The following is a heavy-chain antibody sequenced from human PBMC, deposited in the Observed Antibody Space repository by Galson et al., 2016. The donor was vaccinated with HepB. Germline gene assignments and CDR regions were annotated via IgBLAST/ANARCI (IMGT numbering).Heavy chain of an antibody. V-gene: IGHV3-23*01. Sequence: SLRLSCAASGITFSSHALNWVRQAPGKGLEWVSSISGIDGRPYYTESVEGRFTISRDDSKSTLYLQMNSLRAEDTALYYCAREGSGHLDFDSWGQGTLVTVSS. CDR2: ISGIDGRP. CDR1: GITFSSHA. J-gene: IGHJ4*02. CDR3: AREGSGHLDFDS.